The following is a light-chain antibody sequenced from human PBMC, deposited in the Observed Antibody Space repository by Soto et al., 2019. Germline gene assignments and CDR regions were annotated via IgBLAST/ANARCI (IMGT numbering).Light chain of an antibody. CDR3: CSYAGRTTLV. CDR2: EGS. Sequence: SVLTQPRSVSGSPGQSITISCTGTSSDVGSYNLVSWYQQHPGKAPKLMIYEGSKRPSGVSNRFSGSKSGNTASLTISGLQAEDEADYYCCSYAGRTTLVFGGGTKVTVL. CDR1: SSDVGSYNL. V-gene: IGLV2-23*01. J-gene: IGLJ2*01.